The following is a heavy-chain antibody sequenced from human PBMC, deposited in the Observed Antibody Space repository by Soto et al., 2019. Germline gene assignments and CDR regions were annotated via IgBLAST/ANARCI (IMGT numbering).Heavy chain of an antibody. CDR2: IWYDGSNK. V-gene: IGHV3-33*01. CDR3: ASLVVVAATDAFDI. CDR1: GFTFSSYG. D-gene: IGHD2-15*01. Sequence: QVQLVESGGGVVQPGRSLRLSCAASGFTFSSYGMHWVRQAPGKGLEWVAVIWYDGSNKYYADSVKGRFTISRDNSKNTLDLQMNSLRAEDTAVYYCASLVVVAATDAFDIWGQGTMVTVSS. J-gene: IGHJ3*02.